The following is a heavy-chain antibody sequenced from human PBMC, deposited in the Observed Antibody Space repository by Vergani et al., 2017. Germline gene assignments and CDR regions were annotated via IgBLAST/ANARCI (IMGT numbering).Heavy chain of an antibody. CDR2: IYDSGDT. CDR3: ARLTMIVVALDY. V-gene: IGHV4-59*01. Sequence: QVQLQESGPGLVKPSETLSLTCSVSGDSMNTYYWTWIRQPPGKGLEWIGYIYDSGDTKYNPSLKSRVTMSLDTSKNQFSLNLYSVTAADTAVYYCARLTMIVVALDYWGQGTLVTVSS. D-gene: IGHD3-22*01. J-gene: IGHJ4*02. CDR1: GDSMNTYY.